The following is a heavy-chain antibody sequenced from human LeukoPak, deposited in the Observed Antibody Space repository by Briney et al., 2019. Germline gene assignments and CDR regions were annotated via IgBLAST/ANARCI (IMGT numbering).Heavy chain of an antibody. CDR3: AKDRSSGWFEGIYYFDY. J-gene: IGHJ4*02. CDR1: GFMFSSNW. CDR2: IKEDGTET. D-gene: IGHD6-19*01. V-gene: IGHV3-7*03. Sequence: GGSLRLSCAASGFMFSSNWMSWVRLAPGKGLEWVANIKEDGTETYYVDSVKGRFTISRDNAKNSLYLQMNSLRVEDTAVYYCAKDRSSGWFEGIYYFDYWGQGTLVTVSS.